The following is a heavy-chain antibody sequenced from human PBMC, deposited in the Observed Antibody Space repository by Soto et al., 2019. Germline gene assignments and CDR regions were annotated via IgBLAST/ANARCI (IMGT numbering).Heavy chain of an antibody. J-gene: IGHJ4*02. Sequence: GGSLRLSCAASGLTFSSYAMHWVRQAPGKGLEWVAVISYDGSNKYYADSVKGRFTISRDNSKNTLYLQMNSLRAEDTAAYYCARSNYNFTPAYYFDSWGQRTLLTVSS. D-gene: IGHD1-1*01. CDR3: ARSNYNFTPAYYFDS. V-gene: IGHV3-30-3*01. CDR2: ISYDGSNK. CDR1: GLTFSSYA.